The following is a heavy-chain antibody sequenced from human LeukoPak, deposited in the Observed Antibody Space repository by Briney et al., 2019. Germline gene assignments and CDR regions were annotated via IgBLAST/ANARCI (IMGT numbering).Heavy chain of an antibody. J-gene: IGHJ4*02. V-gene: IGHV4-61*02. CDR3: AAVGR. Sequence: SETLSLTCTVSGGSISSGSYYWSWIRQPAGKGLEWIGRIYTSGSTNYNPSLKSRVTISVDTSKNQFSLKLSSVTAADTAVYYCAAVGRWGQGTLVTVSS. D-gene: IGHD3-10*01. CDR2: IYTSGST. CDR1: GGSISSGSYY.